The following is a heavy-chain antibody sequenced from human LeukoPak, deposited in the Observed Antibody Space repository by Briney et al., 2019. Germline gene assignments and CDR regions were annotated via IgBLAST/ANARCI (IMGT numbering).Heavy chain of an antibody. V-gene: IGHV3-49*03. CDR1: GFTFGDYA. CDR2: IRSKAYGGTT. D-gene: IGHD3-3*01. J-gene: IGHJ5*02. Sequence: HPGGSLRLSCTASGFTFGDYAMSWFRQAPGEGLEWVGFIRSKAYGGTTEYAASVKGRFTISRDDSKSIAYLQMNSLKTEDTAVYYCTSPSIDDFWSGYYTGVEDAWGQGTLVTVSS. CDR3: TSPSIDDFWSGYYTGVEDA.